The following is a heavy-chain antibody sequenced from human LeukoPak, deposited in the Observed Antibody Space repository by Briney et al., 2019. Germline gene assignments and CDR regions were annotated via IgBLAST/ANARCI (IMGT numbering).Heavy chain of an antibody. CDR1: GGTFCSYA. CDR3: ARGLHYDFWSGYWFDY. D-gene: IGHD3-3*01. Sequence: GASVKISCKASGGTFCSYAISWGRQAPGQGLEWMGGIITIFGTANSAQKFQGRVTITADESTSTAYMELSSLRSEDTAVYYCARGLHYDFWSGYWFDYWGQGTLVTVSS. CDR2: IITIFGTA. V-gene: IGHV1-69*01. J-gene: IGHJ4*02.